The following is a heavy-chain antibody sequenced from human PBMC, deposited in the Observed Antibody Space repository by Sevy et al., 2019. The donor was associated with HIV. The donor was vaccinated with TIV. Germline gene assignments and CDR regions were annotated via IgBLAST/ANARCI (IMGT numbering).Heavy chain of an antibody. D-gene: IGHD3-3*01. Sequence: GGSLRLSCAASGFTFSSYAMHWVRRAPGKGLEWVAVLSYDGSNKDYADSVKGRFTISRDNSKNTLYLQMNSLRAEDTAVYYCARDGDDFSSGYYVYYYYYMDVWGKGTTVTVSS. CDR3: ARDGDDFSSGYYVYYYYYMDV. CDR1: GFTFSSYA. V-gene: IGHV3-30-3*01. J-gene: IGHJ6*03. CDR2: LSYDGSNK.